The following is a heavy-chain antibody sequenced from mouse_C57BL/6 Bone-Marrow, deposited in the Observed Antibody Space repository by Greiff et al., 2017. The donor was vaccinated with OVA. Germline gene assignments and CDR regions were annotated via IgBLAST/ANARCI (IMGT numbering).Heavy chain of an antibody. CDR2: ISDGGSYT. Sequence: EVQGVESGGGLVKPGGSLKLSCAASGFTFSSYAMSWVRQTPEKRLEWVATISDGGSYTYYPDNLKGRSTLSRDNSKNNPYLQMSHLKSEDTAMYYCARDCGNYDYWGQGTSVTVSS. V-gene: IGHV5-4*01. CDR1: GFTFSSYA. D-gene: IGHD2-1*01. J-gene: IGHJ4*01. CDR3: ARDCGNYDY.